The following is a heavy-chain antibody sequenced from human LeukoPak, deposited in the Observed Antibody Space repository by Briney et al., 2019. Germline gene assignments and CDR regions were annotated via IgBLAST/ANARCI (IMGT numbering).Heavy chain of an antibody. D-gene: IGHD3-9*01. V-gene: IGHV3-23*01. Sequence: GGSLRLSCVASGITFSTYGMSWVRQAPGKGLEWVSALSGSGSSTYYADSVKGRFTNSRDNSKNTLYLQTNSLRDEDTAVYYCAKDSPILTYWGQGTLVSVSS. CDR2: LSGSGSST. CDR3: AKDSPILTY. J-gene: IGHJ4*02. CDR1: GITFSTYG.